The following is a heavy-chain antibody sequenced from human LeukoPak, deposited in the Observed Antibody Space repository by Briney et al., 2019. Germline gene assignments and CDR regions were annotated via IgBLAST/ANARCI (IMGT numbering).Heavy chain of an antibody. J-gene: IGHJ4*02. Sequence: GGSLRFSCAASGFTFSSYSMNWVRQAPGKGLEWVSSISSSSSYIYYADSVKGRFTISRDNAKNSLYLQMNSLRAEDTAVYYCTRDRMVSATAYLDSWGQGTLVTVSS. V-gene: IGHV3-21*04. CDR1: GFTFSSYS. CDR2: ISSSSSYI. D-gene: IGHD2-8*01. CDR3: TRDRMVSATAYLDS.